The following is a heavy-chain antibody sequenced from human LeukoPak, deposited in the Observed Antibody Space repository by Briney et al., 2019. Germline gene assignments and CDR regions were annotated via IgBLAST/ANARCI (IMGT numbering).Heavy chain of an antibody. Sequence: GASVKVSCESSGYTFTSYYMYWVRQAPGQGLEWMGIVNPSGGSTSYAQKFQGRVTLTRDTSTSTVYMELSSLRSEDTAVYYCARDSGMVRGTVDYWGQGTLVTVS. CDR1: GYTFTSYY. CDR2: VNPSGGST. J-gene: IGHJ4*02. CDR3: ARDSGMVRGTVDY. D-gene: IGHD3-10*01. V-gene: IGHV1-46*01.